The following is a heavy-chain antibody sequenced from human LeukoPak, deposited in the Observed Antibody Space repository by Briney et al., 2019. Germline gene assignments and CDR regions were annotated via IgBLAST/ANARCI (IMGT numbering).Heavy chain of an antibody. CDR1: GFTFSSYD. Sequence: GGSLRLSCAASGFTFSSYDMSWVRQAPGRGLEWVSAIGGGGAPYYADSVKGRFTISRDNSKNTLYLQMNSLRAEDTAVYYCAKDDHGGSGWRDYFDQWGQGTLVTVSS. CDR3: AKDDHGGSGWRDYFDQ. D-gene: IGHD6-19*01. J-gene: IGHJ4*02. V-gene: IGHV3-23*01. CDR2: IGGGGAP.